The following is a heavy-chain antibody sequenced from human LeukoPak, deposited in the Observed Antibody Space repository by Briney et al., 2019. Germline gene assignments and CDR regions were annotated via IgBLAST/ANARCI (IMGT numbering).Heavy chain of an antibody. Sequence: GGSLRLSCAASGFTFSSYSMNWVRQAPGKGLEWVSYISSSSSTIYYADSVKGRFTISRDNAKNSLYLQMNSLRAEDTAVYYCARDPSPTIYGPLVYWGQGTLVTVSS. CDR3: ARDPSPTIYGPLVY. CDR2: ISSSSSTI. V-gene: IGHV3-48*01. D-gene: IGHD4-17*01. J-gene: IGHJ4*02. CDR1: GFTFSSYS.